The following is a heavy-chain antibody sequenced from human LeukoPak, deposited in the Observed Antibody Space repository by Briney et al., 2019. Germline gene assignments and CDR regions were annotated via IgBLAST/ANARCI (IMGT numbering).Heavy chain of an antibody. CDR2: ISWDGGST. D-gene: IGHD4-17*01. V-gene: IGHV3-43*01. CDR3: AKDIDLYPYTVTTGPSFDY. J-gene: IGHJ4*02. CDR1: GFTFDDYT. Sequence: PGGSLRLSCAASGFTFDDYTMHWVRQAPGKGLEWVSLISWDGGSTYYADSVKGRFTISRDNSKNSLYLQMNSLRTEDTALYYCAKDIDLYPYTVTTGPSFDYWGQGTLVTVSS.